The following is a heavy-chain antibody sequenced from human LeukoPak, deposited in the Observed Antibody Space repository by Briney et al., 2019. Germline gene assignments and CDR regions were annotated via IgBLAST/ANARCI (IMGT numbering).Heavy chain of an antibody. V-gene: IGHV4-59*01. Sequence: SETLSLTCTVSGASISSYFWSWIRQAPGTGLEWIGYIYSGGINYNPSLKSRITISVDTSKKEFSLKLTSVTAADTAIYYCARAAGTGIRDAFDIWGLGTMVTVS. J-gene: IGHJ3*02. CDR2: IYSGGI. D-gene: IGHD6-13*01. CDR1: GASISSYF. CDR3: ARAAGTGIRDAFDI.